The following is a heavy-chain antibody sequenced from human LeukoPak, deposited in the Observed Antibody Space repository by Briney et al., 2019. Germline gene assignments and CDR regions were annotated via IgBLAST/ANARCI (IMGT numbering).Heavy chain of an antibody. CDR1: GFTFSSYG. J-gene: IGHJ4*02. CDR2: ISWNSGSI. D-gene: IGHD1-26*01. CDR3: ARGEADLDY. V-gene: IGHV3-9*01. Sequence: PGGSLRLSCAASGFTFSSYGMHWVRQAPGKGLEWVSGISWNSGSIGYADSVKGRFTISRDNAKNSLYLQMNSLRAEDTAVYYCARGEADLDYWGQGTLVTVSS.